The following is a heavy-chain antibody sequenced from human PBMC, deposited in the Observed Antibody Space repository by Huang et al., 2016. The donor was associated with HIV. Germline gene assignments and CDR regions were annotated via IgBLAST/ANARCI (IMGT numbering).Heavy chain of an antibody. J-gene: IGHJ5*02. CDR2: IKQDGSET. V-gene: IGHV3-7*01. CDR3: ASQPGP. CDR1: GFTFSNYW. Sequence: EVQLVESGGGLVQPGGSLRLSCAASGFTFSNYWMSWVRQARGRGLEWLANIKQDGSETYYVDSGKGRFTISRDNAKNSLYLQMNSLRAEDTAVYYCASQPGPWGQGTLVTVSS.